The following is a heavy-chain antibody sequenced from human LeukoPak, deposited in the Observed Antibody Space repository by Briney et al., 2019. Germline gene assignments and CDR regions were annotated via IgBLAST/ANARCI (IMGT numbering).Heavy chain of an antibody. CDR3: ARESGIAARLGWFDP. CDR1: GGSISSGGYY. D-gene: IGHD6-6*01. Sequence: SETLSLTCTVSGGSISSGGYYWSWIRQPPGKGLEWIGYIYHSGSTYYNPSLKSRVTISVDRSKNQFSLKLSSVTAADTAVYYCARESGIAARLGWFDPWGQGTLVTVSS. J-gene: IGHJ5*02. V-gene: IGHV4-30-2*01. CDR2: IYHSGST.